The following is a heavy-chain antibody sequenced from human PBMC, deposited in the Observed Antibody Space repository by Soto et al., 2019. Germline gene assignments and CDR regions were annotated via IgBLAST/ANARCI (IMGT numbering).Heavy chain of an antibody. J-gene: IGHJ2*01. D-gene: IGHD3-16*02. CDR3: ARAKYYDYIWLCYRRYDDHRDHQAVSAQRTSDL. CDR1: GYTFTSYD. CDR2: MNPNSGNT. Sequence: ASVKVSCKASGYTFTSYDINWVRQATGQGLEWMRWMNPNSGNTGYAQKFQGRVTMTRNTSISTAYMELSSLRSEDTAVYYCARAKYYDYIWLCYRRYDDHRDHQAVSAQRTSDL. V-gene: IGHV1-8*01.